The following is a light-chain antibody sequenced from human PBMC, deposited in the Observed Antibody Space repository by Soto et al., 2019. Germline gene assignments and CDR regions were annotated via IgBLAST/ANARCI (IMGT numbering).Light chain of an antibody. CDR1: QSVSSN. J-gene: IGKJ3*01. Sequence: ERVMTQSPATLSVSPGERATLACRASQSVSSNLAWYQQKPGQAPRLLIYGASTRATGIPARFSGSGSGTEFTLTISSLQSEDFAVYYCQQRSNWATVGPGTKVDIK. CDR2: GAS. V-gene: IGKV3-15*01. CDR3: QQRSNWAT.